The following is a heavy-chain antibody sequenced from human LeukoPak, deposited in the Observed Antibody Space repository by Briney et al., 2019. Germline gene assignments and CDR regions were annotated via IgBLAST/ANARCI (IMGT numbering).Heavy chain of an antibody. V-gene: IGHV3-15*07. D-gene: IGHD1-20*01. CDR2: IKSKADGETI. Sequence: GGSLRLSCAASCFTFTNAWMNWVRQAPGKGLEWVGRIKSKADGETIDYAAPVKGRFTFSRDDSKHMLYLQMNSLKGEDTAVYYCCTLTARGLSDSWGQGTLVTVSS. CDR1: CFTFTNAW. J-gene: IGHJ4*02. CDR3: CTLTARGLSDS.